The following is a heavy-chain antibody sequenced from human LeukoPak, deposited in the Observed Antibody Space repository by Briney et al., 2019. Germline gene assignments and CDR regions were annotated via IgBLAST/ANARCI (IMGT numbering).Heavy chain of an antibody. Sequence: ASVKVSCKASGYTFTSYGISWVRQAPGQGLEWMGWVSGYNGKTNFAQKFQGRVTMTTDISTSTAYMEVGSLRSDDTAVFYCARVEDAEILTGYVAFDVWGQGTTVTVSS. D-gene: IGHD3-9*01. V-gene: IGHV1-18*01. CDR1: GYTFTSYG. CDR3: ARVEDAEILTGYVAFDV. CDR2: VSGYNGKT. J-gene: IGHJ3*01.